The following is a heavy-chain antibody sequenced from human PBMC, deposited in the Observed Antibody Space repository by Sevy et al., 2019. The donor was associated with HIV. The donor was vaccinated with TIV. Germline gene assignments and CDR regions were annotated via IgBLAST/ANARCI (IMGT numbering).Heavy chain of an antibody. CDR3: AKNTAAVGVGGFDY. Sequence: GGSLRLSCAASGFTFSYSGMHWVRQAPGKGLEWLTFIQFDGSSQYYADSVKGRFTILRDNSKNTLYLQMNSLGGDDTAVYYCAKNTAAVGVGGFDYWGQGALVTVSS. V-gene: IGHV3-30*02. J-gene: IGHJ4*02. CDR2: IQFDGSSQ. D-gene: IGHD2-8*01. CDR1: GFTFSYSG.